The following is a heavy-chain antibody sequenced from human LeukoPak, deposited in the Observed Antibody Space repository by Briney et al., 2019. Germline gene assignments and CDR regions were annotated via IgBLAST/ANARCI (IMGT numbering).Heavy chain of an antibody. J-gene: IGHJ5*02. V-gene: IGHV4-59*06. CDR3: ARTVTTISYWFDP. CDR1: GGSISSYY. Sequence: PSETLSLTCTVSGGSISSYYWSWIRQPAGKGLEWIGYIYYSGSTYYNPSLKSRVTISVNTSKNQFSLKLSSVTAADTAVYYCARTVTTISYWFDPWGQGTLVTVSS. D-gene: IGHD4-11*01. CDR2: IYYSGST.